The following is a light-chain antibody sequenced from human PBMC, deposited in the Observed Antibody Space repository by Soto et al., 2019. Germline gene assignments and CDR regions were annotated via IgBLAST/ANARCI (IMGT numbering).Light chain of an antibody. CDR1: SSDVGGYNY. V-gene: IGLV2-8*01. J-gene: IGLJ1*01. CDR3: CSFTSSNTHV. CDR2: EVS. Sequence: QSVLTQPPSASGSPGQSVTISCTGTSSDVGGYNYVSWYQQHPGKAPKLMIYEVSKRPSGVPDRFSGSKSGNTASLTVSGLQVEDEADYYCCSFTSSNTHVFGTGTKVTVL.